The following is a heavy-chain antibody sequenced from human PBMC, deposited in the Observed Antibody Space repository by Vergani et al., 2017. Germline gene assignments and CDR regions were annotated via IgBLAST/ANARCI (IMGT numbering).Heavy chain of an antibody. Sequence: VQLQQWGAGLLKPSETLSLTCAVYGGSFSGYYWSWIRQPPGKGLEWVSAISGSGGSTYYADSVKGRFTISRDNSKNTLYLQMYSLRAEDTAVYYCAKDHGSGWYFDAFDIWGQGTMVTVSS. J-gene: IGHJ3*02. D-gene: IGHD6-19*01. V-gene: IGHV3-23*01. CDR3: AKDHGSGWYFDAFDI. CDR2: ISGSGGST. CDR1: GGSFSGYY.